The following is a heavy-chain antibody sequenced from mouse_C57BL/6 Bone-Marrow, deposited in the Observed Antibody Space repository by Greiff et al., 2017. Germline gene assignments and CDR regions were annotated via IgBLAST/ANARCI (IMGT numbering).Heavy chain of an antibody. V-gene: IGHV1-39*01. CDR3: AIYYGNYFYYAMDY. CDR1: GYSFTDYN. Sequence: LVESGPELVKPGASVKISCKASGYSFTDYNMNWVKQSNGKSLEWIGVINPNYGTTSYNQKFKGKATLTVDQSSSTAYMQLNSLTSEDSAVYYCAIYYGNYFYYAMDYWGQGTSVTVSS. J-gene: IGHJ4*01. D-gene: IGHD2-1*01. CDR2: INPNYGTT.